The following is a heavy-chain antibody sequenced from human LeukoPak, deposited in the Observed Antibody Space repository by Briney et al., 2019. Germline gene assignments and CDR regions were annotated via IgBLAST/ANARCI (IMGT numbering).Heavy chain of an antibody. J-gene: IGHJ3*02. Sequence: SGTLSLTCTVSGGSISPYYWSWIRQPPGKGLEWIGYIYYSGSTNYNPSLKSRVTISVDTSKNQFSLKLTSVTAADTAVYYCARVTTQDAFDIWGQGTMVTVSS. CDR3: ARVTTQDAFDI. V-gene: IGHV4-59*01. CDR1: GGSISPYY. D-gene: IGHD4-17*01. CDR2: IYYSGST.